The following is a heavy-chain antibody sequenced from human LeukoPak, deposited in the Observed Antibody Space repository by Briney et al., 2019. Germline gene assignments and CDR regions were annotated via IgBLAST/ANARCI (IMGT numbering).Heavy chain of an antibody. CDR3: ARADYSSTWSHDYYYMDV. Sequence: PSGTLSLTCTVFGDSITRYYWGWIRQPPGKGLEWIGSIYHSGSTYYNPSLKSRVTISVDTSKNQFSLKLSSVTAADTAVYYCARADYSSTWSHDYYYMDVWGKGTTVTVSS. D-gene: IGHD6-13*01. CDR1: GDSITRYY. V-gene: IGHV4-38-2*02. J-gene: IGHJ6*03. CDR2: IYHSGST.